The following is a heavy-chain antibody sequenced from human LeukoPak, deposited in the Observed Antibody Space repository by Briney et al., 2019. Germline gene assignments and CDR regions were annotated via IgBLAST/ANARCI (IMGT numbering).Heavy chain of an antibody. CDR1: GGSISSGGYY. CDR2: IYYSGST. Sequence: SETLSLTCTVSGGSISSGGYYWSWIRQHPGKGLEWIGYIYYSGSTYYNPSLKSRLTISVNTSKNQFSLKLTSVTAADTAMYYCARVLDLSKRGLDAFDIWGQGTMVTVSS. CDR3: ARVLDLSKRGLDAFDI. J-gene: IGHJ3*02. D-gene: IGHD3-16*01. V-gene: IGHV4-31*03.